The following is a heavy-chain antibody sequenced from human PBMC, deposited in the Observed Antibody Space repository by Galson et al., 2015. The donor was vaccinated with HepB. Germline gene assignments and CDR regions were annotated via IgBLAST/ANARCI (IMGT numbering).Heavy chain of an antibody. CDR1: GGTFSSYT. Sequence: SVKASCKASGGTFSSYTISWVRQAPGQGLEWMGRIIPILGIANYAQKFQGRVTITADKSTSTAYMELSSLRSEDTAVYYCARAVIVVVTATRRVGAFDIWGQGTMVTVSS. V-gene: IGHV1-69*02. CDR3: ARAVIVVVTATRRVGAFDI. CDR2: IIPILGIA. J-gene: IGHJ3*02. D-gene: IGHD2-21*02.